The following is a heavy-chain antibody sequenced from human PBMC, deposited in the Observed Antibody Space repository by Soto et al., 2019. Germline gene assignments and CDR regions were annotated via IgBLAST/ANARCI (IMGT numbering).Heavy chain of an antibody. CDR2: ISSGGNT. D-gene: IGHD6-13*01. CDR1: GFTVSSNY. Sequence: EVQLVESGGGLVQPGGSLRLSCAASGFTVSSNYMSWVRQAPGKGLEWVSVISSGGNTYYAGSVKGRFTISRDNSKNTLYLQMSSLRAEDTAVYYCARRHTSSWTYFDSWGQGTLVTVSS. CDR3: ARRHTSSWTYFDS. V-gene: IGHV3-66*01. J-gene: IGHJ4*02.